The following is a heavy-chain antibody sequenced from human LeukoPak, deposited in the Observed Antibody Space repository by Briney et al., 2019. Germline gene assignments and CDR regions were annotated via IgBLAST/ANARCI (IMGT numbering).Heavy chain of an antibody. CDR2: IYYSGST. D-gene: IGHD2-2*01. Sequence: SETLSLTCSVAGGFISSSSYYWGWFRQPPGKGLEWIGTIYYSGSTYYNPSLKSRVTISVDTSKNQFSLKLSSVTAADTAVYYCARQGRDAYDYYYYLDVWGKGTTVTVSS. V-gene: IGHV4-39*01. CDR3: ARQGRDAYDYYYYLDV. CDR1: GGFISSSSYY. J-gene: IGHJ6*03.